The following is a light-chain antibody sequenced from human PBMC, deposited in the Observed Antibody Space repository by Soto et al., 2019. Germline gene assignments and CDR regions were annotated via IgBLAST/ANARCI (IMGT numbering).Light chain of an antibody. Sequence: QSALTLPPSVSAAPGEKVTISCSGSNSNIGNTYVSWYQQLPGTAPKLLIYENNKRPSGIPDRFSGSKSGTSATLGITGLQTGDEADYYCGAWDSGLSGYVFGTGTKVXVL. CDR2: ENN. CDR3: GAWDSGLSGYV. V-gene: IGLV1-51*02. J-gene: IGLJ1*01. CDR1: NSNIGNTY.